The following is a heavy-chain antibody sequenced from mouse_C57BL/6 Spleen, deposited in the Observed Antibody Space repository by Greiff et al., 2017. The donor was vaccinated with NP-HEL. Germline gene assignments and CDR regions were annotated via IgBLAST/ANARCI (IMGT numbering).Heavy chain of an antibody. CDR1: GYAFSSYW. CDR2: IYPGDGDT. Sequence: QVQLKESGAELVKPGASVKISCKASGYAFSSYWMNWVKQRPGKGLEWIGQIYPGDGDTNYNGKFKGKATLAADKSSSTAYMQLSSLTSEDSAVYFCARDYYGSSLYYAMDYWGQGTSVTVSS. J-gene: IGHJ4*01. CDR3: ARDYYGSSLYYAMDY. D-gene: IGHD1-1*01. V-gene: IGHV1-80*01.